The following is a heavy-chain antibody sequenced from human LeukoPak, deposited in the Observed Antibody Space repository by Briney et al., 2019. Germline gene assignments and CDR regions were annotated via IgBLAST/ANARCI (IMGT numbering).Heavy chain of an antibody. D-gene: IGHD1-26*01. V-gene: IGHV3-23*01. CDR1: GFTFSSYA. Sequence: PGGSMRLSCAASGFTFSSYAMSWVRQAQGKGLEWVSAISGSGGSTYYADSVKGRFTISRDNSKNTLYLQMNSLRAEDTAVYYCAKGPSGSDSRPRDYWGQGTLVTVSS. J-gene: IGHJ4*02. CDR3: AKGPSGSDSRPRDY. CDR2: ISGSGGST.